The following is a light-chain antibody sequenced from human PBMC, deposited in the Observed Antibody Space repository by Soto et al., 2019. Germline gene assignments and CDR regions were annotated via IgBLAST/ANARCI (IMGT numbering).Light chain of an antibody. CDR3: QHYGYPQWT. Sequence: EIVMTQSPATLSVSPRERATLSCRASQRISSNLAWYQQKPGQAPRLLIYGASTRATGIPERFSGSGSGTEFTLAISSLQSEDFAVYYCQHYGYPQWTFGQGTKVEIK. J-gene: IGKJ1*01. CDR1: QRISSN. V-gene: IGKV3-15*01. CDR2: GAS.